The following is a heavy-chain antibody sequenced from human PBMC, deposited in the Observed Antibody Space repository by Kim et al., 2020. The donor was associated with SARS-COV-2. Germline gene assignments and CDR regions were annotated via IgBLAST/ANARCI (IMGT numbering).Heavy chain of an antibody. CDR2: IWYDGSNK. CDR3: AKGWIQLWSPFDY. CDR1: GFTFSSYG. D-gene: IGHD5-18*01. V-gene: IGHV3-33*06. J-gene: IGHJ4*02. Sequence: GGSLRLSCAASGFTFSSYGMHWVRQAPSKGLEWVAVIWYDGSNKYYADSVKGRFTISRDNSKNTLYLQMNSLRAEDTAVYYCAKGWIQLWSPFDYWGQGTLVTVSS.